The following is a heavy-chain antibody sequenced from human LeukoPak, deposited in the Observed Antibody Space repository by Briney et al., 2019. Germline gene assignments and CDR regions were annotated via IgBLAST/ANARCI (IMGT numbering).Heavy chain of an antibody. J-gene: IGHJ4*02. V-gene: IGHV3-30*02. D-gene: IGHD2-15*01. CDR3: AKGGEYCRGGSCYDY. CDR2: IQYDGSNK. CDR1: GFTVSSNY. Sequence: GGSLRLSCAASGFTVSSNYMSWVRQAPGKGLEWVAFIQYDGSNKYYADSVKGQFTISRDNSKNTLYLQMNSLRPEDTAVYYCAKGGEYCRGGSCYDYWGQGALVTVSS.